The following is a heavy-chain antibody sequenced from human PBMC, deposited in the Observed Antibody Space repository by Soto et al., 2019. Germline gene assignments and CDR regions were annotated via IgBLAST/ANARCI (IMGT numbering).Heavy chain of an antibody. CDR3: AREIRYYDFWSGMDV. CDR2: IYYSGST. Sequence: PSETLSLTCTVSGGSISSGGYYWSWIRQHPGKGLEWIGYIYYSGSTYYNPSLKSRVTISVDTSKNQFSLKLSSVTAADAAVYYCAREIRYYDFWSGMDVWGQGTTVTVSS. D-gene: IGHD3-3*01. V-gene: IGHV4-31*03. J-gene: IGHJ6*02. CDR1: GGSISSGGYY.